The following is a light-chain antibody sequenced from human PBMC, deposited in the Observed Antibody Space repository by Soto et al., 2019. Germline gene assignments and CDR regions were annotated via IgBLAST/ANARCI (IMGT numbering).Light chain of an antibody. CDR2: DNS. Sequence: QSVLTQPPSVSAAPGQKVTISCSGNSSNIGKNYVSWFQQFPGTAPKLLIYDNSKRPSGIPDRFSGSNSGTSATLGITGLQTWDEADYYCDTWDSSLSAVVFGGGTKLTVL. CDR3: DTWDSSLSAVV. V-gene: IGLV1-51*01. J-gene: IGLJ2*01. CDR1: SSNIGKNY.